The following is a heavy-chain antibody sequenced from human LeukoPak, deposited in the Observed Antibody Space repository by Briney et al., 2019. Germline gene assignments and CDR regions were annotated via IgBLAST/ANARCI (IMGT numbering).Heavy chain of an antibody. J-gene: IGHJ2*01. CDR1: GFTFSSYG. Sequence: GGSLRLSCAASGFTFSSYGMHWVRQAPGKGLEWVAFIRYDGSNKYYADSVKGRFTISRDNAKNSLYLQMNSLRAEDTAVYYCARDNKVFEDSSGYSGLCWYFDLWGRGTLVTVSS. CDR2: IRYDGSNK. V-gene: IGHV3-30*02. CDR3: ARDNKVFEDSSGYSGLCWYFDL. D-gene: IGHD3-22*01.